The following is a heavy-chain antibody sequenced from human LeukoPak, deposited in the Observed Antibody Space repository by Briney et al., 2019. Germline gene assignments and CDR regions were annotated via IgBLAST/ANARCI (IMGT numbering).Heavy chain of an antibody. D-gene: IGHD3-3*01. CDR1: GYTFTSYG. J-gene: IGHJ6*04. CDR3: ARSGANFWSGYLDV. CDR2: ISAYNGNT. V-gene: IGHV1-18*01. Sequence: ASVTVSYKAAGYTFTSYGISWVRQAPGQGLEWMGWISAYNGNTNYAQKLQGRVTMTTDTSTSTAYMELRSLRSDDTAVYYCARSGANFWSGYLDVCGKGTTVTVSS.